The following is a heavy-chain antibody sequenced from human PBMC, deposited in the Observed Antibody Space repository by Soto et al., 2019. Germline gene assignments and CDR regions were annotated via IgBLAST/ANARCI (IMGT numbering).Heavy chain of an antibody. CDR2: ISGSGIST. J-gene: IGHJ2*01. V-gene: IGHV3-23*01. CDR1: GFTFSDDY. CDR3: AKEPVGPDWYFDL. Sequence: GSLRLSCAASGFTFSDDYMSWIRQAPGKGLEWVSGISGSGISTHYADSVKGRFTVSRDNSKNTLYLQMNSLRAEDTAVYNCAKEPVGPDWYFDLWGRGTLVTVSS.